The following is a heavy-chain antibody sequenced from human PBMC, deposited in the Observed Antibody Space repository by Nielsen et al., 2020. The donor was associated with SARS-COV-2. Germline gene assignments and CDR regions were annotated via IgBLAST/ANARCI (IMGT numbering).Heavy chain of an antibody. Sequence: GGSLRLSCATTGFRLSNFWMTWVRQAPGKGLEWVANINHDGREKNYVYSVSGRFTISRDNINEAVYLHMNSLRVEDTAVYYCARGSGLGNWGQGTLVAVSS. CDR1: GFRLSNFW. CDR3: ARGSGLGN. CDR2: INHDGREK. V-gene: IGHV3-7*01. J-gene: IGHJ4*02.